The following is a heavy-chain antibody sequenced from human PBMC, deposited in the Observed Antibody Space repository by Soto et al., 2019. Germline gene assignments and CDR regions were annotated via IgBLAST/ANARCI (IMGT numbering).Heavy chain of an antibody. D-gene: IGHD3-10*01. CDR2: INGYGHGA. CDR3: VRDLNGDLYS. CDR1: GYSFTTYG. J-gene: IGHJ4*02. V-gene: IGHV1-18*01. Sequence: QVQLVQSGAEVRQPGASVKVSCKASGYSFTTYGMSWVRQAPGQGLEYMGWINGYGHGAKYVQRFQGRFSMTTDTSTNTVYMDLRSLTSDDTAVYYCVRDLNGDLYSWGQGTVVIVSP.